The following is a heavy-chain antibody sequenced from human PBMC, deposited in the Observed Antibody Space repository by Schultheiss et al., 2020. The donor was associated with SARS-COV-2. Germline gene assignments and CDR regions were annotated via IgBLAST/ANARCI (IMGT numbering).Heavy chain of an antibody. Sequence: GGSLRLSCADSGFTFSSYEMNWVRQAPGKGPEWVGRIKSKSDGETTEYAAPVKGRFFISRDDAESTVNLQMNSLKTEDTAVYYCTTDEWLAPYWGQGTLVTVSS. D-gene: IGHD6-19*01. J-gene: IGHJ4*02. CDR2: IKSKSDGETT. V-gene: IGHV3-15*01. CDR3: TTDEWLAPY. CDR1: GFTFSSYE.